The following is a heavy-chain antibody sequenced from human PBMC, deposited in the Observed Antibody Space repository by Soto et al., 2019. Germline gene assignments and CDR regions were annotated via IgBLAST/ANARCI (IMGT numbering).Heavy chain of an antibody. CDR1: GGSISSGGYS. D-gene: IGHD3-3*01. CDR2: IYHSGST. J-gene: IGHJ5*02. V-gene: IGHV4-30-2*01. CDR3: ARGSNYDFWSGYNWFDP. Sequence: QLQLQESGSVLVNPSQTLSLTCAVSGGSISSGGYSWSWIRQPPGKGLEWIGYIYHSGSTNYNPSLKSRVTISVDRSKNQFSLKLSSVTAADTAVYYCARGSNYDFWSGYNWFDPWGQGTLVTVSS.